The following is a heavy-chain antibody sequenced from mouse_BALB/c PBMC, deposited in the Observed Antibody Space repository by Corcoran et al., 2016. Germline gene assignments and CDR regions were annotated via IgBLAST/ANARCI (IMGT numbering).Heavy chain of an antibody. D-gene: IGHD1-1*01. CDR3: ARSYYGSSFDY. CDR2: INPNNGGT. CDR1: GYTFTSYV. Sequence: EVQLQQSGPELVKPGASVKMSCKASGYTFTSYVMHWVKQKPGQGLEWIGYINPNNGGTSYNQKFKGKATLTVDKSSSTAYMELRSLTSEDSAVYYCARSYYGSSFDYWGQGTTLTVSS. V-gene: IGHV1-22*01. J-gene: IGHJ2*01.